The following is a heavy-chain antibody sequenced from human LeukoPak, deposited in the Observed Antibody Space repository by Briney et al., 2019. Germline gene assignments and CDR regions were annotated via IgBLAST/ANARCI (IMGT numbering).Heavy chain of an antibody. CDR1: GDSVSSNSAA. CDR2: TYYRSKWYN. V-gene: IGHV6-1*01. CDR3: ARGSPGYYDSSGYSNY. Sequence: SQTLSLTFAISGDSVSSNSAAWNWIRQSPSRGLEWLGRTYYRSKWYNDYAVSVKSRLTINPDTSKNQFSLQLNSVTPEDTAVYYCARGSPGYYDSSGYSNYWGQGTLVTVSS. J-gene: IGHJ4*02. D-gene: IGHD3-22*01.